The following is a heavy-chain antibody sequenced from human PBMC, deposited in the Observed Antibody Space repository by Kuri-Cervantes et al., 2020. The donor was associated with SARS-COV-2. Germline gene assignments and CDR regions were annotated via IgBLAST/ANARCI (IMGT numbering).Heavy chain of an antibody. CDR3: ARRACSSTSCYRALRAFDI. CDR1: GGSFSGFY. Sequence: GSLRLSCAVYGGSFSGFYWSWIRQSPGKGLEWIGSIYYSGSTYYNPSLKSRVTISVDTSKNQFSLKLSSVTAADTAMYYCARRACSSTSCYRALRAFDIWGQGTMVTVSS. V-gene: IGHV4-34*01. CDR2: IYYSGST. J-gene: IGHJ3*02. D-gene: IGHD2-2*01.